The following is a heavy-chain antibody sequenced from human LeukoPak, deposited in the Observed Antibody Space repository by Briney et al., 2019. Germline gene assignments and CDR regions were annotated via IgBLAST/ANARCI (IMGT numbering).Heavy chain of an antibody. CDR3: ARDYGSGSYYDY. D-gene: IGHD3-10*01. Sequence: SVKVSCKASGGTFSSYAISWVRQAPGQGLEWMGGIIPIFGTANYAQKYQGRVTITADESTSTAYMGLSSLRSEDTAVYYCARDYGSGSYYDYWGQGTLVTVSS. CDR2: IIPIFGTA. V-gene: IGHV1-69*01. CDR1: GGTFSSYA. J-gene: IGHJ4*02.